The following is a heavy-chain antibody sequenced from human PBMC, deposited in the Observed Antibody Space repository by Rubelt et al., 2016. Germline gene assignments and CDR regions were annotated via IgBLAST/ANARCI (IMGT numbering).Heavy chain of an antibody. V-gene: IGHV4-38-2*02. CDR3: ARGHSSSGWYY. CDR2: ISHTGTP. Sequence: QVQLQESGPGLVKPSETLSLTCTVSVYSIGSGSYWGWIRQPPTNGLGWIGSISHTGTPSSNTSPNSRVPLSVDTSKHQFSLKLRSGTAADTAGYYCARGHSSSGWYYWGQGALVTVSS. D-gene: IGHD6-19*01. J-gene: IGHJ4*02. CDR1: VYSIGSGSY.